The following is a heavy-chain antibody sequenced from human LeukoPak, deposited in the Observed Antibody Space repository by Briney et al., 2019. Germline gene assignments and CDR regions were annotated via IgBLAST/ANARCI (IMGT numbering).Heavy chain of an antibody. D-gene: IGHD2-21*01. V-gene: IGHV3-7*01. J-gene: IGHJ6*02. Sequence: GGSLRLSCTASEFTFSSYWVSWVRQAPGKGLEWVANIKQDGSEKDYVDSVKGRFTISRDNAKNSLYLQMNNLRAEDTAVYYCARYCGGDCYGMDVWGQGTTVTVSS. CDR2: IKQDGSEK. CDR1: EFTFSSYW. CDR3: ARYCGGDCYGMDV.